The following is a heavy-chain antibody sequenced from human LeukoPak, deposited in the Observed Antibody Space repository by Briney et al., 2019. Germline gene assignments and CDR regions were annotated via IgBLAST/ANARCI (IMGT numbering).Heavy chain of an antibody. D-gene: IGHD2-15*01. J-gene: IGHJ4*02. V-gene: IGHV4-31*03. Sequence: PSETLSLTCTVSGGSISSGGYSWSWIRQFPGKGLEWTGYIYFTGITYYNPSLKSRATFSVDTSENEFSLSLRSVTAADTAVYYCAREGCSGGSCYGTVGIDHWGQGTLVTVSS. CDR3: AREGCSGGSCYGTVGIDH. CDR2: IYFTGIT. CDR1: GGSISSGGYS.